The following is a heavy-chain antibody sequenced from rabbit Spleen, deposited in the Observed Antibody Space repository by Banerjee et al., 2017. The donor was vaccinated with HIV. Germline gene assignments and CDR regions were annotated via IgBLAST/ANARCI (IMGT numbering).Heavy chain of an antibody. CDR3: ARDLVAVIGWNFNL. D-gene: IGHD1-1*01. CDR2: IDTRDGDT. Sequence: QSLEESGGDLVKPGASLTLTCTASGFSFSSSYWICWVRQAPGKGLEWIACIDTRDGDTDYANWPKGRFTISKTSSTTVTLQMTSLTAADTATYFCARDLVAVIGWNFNLWGQGTLVTVS. V-gene: IGHV1S40*01. CDR1: GFSFSSSYW. J-gene: IGHJ4*01.